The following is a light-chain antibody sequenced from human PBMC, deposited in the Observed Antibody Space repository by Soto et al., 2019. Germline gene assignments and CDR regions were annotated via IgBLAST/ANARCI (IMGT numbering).Light chain of an antibody. V-gene: IGKV3-20*01. Sequence: EIVLTQSPGTLSLSPGERATLSCWASESVSSSYLAWYQQKPGQAPRLLIHSTSTRAPDIPDRFSGSGSGTHFTLTISRLEPEDCAVYYCHQCGTTPPFTFGPWTRVDIK. CDR1: ESVSSSY. J-gene: IGKJ3*01. CDR2: STS. CDR3: HQCGTTPPFT.